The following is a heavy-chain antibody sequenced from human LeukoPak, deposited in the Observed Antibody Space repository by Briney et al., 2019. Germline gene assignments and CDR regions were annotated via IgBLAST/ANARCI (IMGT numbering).Heavy chain of an antibody. CDR1: GFVFKNYW. CDR2: INYDGSEK. J-gene: IGHJ4*02. V-gene: IGHV3-7*01. CDR3: ATTLNVATAGYF. Sequence: PGGTLRLSCAASGFVFKNYWMSWVRQAPGKGLEWLANINYDGSEKYHVDSVKGRFTISRDNAKNSVYLQMNSLRAEDTAMYYCATTLNVATAGYFLGQGTLVTVSS. D-gene: IGHD6-13*01.